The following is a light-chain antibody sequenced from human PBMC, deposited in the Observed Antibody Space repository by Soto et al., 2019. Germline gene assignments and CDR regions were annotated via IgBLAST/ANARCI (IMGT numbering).Light chain of an antibody. J-gene: IGKJ3*01. CDR1: QGISNY. CDR2: AAS. CDR3: QRYSGSPFT. Sequence: DIQMTQSPSSLSASVGDRVTITCRARQGISNYLAWYQPKPGKLPKLLIYAASTLQSVVPSRFSGSGSGTDFTRHISRLQPEDVATNCYQRYSGSPFTFGPGTKVDVK. V-gene: IGKV1-27*01.